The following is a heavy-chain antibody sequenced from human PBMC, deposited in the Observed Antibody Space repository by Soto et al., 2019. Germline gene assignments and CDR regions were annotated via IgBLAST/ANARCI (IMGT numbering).Heavy chain of an antibody. CDR2: IGTQHDT. J-gene: IGHJ5*02. D-gene: IGHD2-8*02. V-gene: IGHV3-13*01. CDR3: ARQASYWHGGGGWFDP. CDR1: GFTFSAYD. Sequence: EVQLVESGGGLVQPGGSLRLSCAASGFTFSAYDMHWVRQATGKGLEWVAAIGTQHDTYYPDSVKGRFTISRENAKNFLYLQMDSLGAGDTGVYYCARQASYWHGGGGWFDPWGQGTLVTVSS.